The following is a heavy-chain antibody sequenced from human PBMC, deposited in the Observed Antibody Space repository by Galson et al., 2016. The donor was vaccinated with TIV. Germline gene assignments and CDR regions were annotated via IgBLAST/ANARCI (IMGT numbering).Heavy chain of an antibody. D-gene: IGHD6-19*01. V-gene: IGHV3-23*01. CDR2: ISVGGRHT. Sequence: SLRLSCAASGFSFRNFAVSWVRQAPGKGLEWVSGISVGGRHTFYADSVRGRFTISRDDSRYTLYFHMNSLRGDDTAVYYCAKEVGSGWCAEVGASDFWGQGTKVIVSS. CDR1: GFSFRNFA. J-gene: IGHJ3*01. CDR3: AKEVGSGWCAEVGASDF.